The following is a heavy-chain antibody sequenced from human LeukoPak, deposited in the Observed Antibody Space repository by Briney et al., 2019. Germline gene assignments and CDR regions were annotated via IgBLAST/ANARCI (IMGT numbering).Heavy chain of an antibody. CDR1: GGSFSGYY. CDR2: INHSGST. CDR3: ARGLVDTMIVVVSGKYYFDY. D-gene: IGHD3-22*01. J-gene: IGHJ4*02. V-gene: IGHV4-34*01. Sequence: SETLSLTCAVYGGSFSGYYWSWIRQPPGKGLERIGEINHSGSTNYNPSLKSRVTISVDTSKNQFSLKLSSVTAADTAVYYCARGLVDTMIVVVSGKYYFDYWGREPWSPSPQ.